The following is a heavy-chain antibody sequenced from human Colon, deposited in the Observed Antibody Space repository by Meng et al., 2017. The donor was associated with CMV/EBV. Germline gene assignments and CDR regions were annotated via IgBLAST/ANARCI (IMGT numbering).Heavy chain of an antibody. D-gene: IGHD6-6*01. CDR1: GFSLTTNVES. J-gene: IGHJ5*02. Sequence: QFPLKESGPTLVKPTQTLTLTCTFSGFSLTTNVESVGWIRQPPGKALEWLALIHGGGTIQYRPSLQSRLTATRDTSKSQVVLTMTNLDPVDTATYYCVHRYSSSSGEVSWGQGIMVTVSS. CDR2: IHGGGTI. CDR3: VHRYSSSSGEVS. V-gene: IGHV2-5*02.